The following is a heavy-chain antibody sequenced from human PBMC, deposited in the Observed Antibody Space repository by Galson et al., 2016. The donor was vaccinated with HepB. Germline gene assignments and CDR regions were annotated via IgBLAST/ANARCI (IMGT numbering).Heavy chain of an antibody. V-gene: IGHV4-34*01. Sequence: ETLSLTCAVYGGSLSGTFSGYYWSWFRQSPGTGLEWIGEINHNKITNYNPSLSTRVTMSVDTSKNQFSLELTSVTAADTGVYYCARGVDVWGQGTTVTVSS. CDR3: ARGVDV. CDR2: INHNKIT. J-gene: IGHJ6*02. CDR1: GGSLSGTFSGYY.